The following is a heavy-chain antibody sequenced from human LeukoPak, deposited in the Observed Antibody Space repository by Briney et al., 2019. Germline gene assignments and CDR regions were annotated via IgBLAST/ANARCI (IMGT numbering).Heavy chain of an antibody. J-gene: IGHJ4*02. V-gene: IGHV1-24*01. Sequence: GASVKVSCKVSGYTLTELSMHWVRQAPGKGLEWMEGFDPEDGETIYAQKFQGRVTMTEDTSTDTAYMELSSLRSEDTAVYYCATVMIAAAGTGFLIFDYWGQGTLVTVSS. D-gene: IGHD6-13*01. CDR2: FDPEDGET. CDR3: ATVMIAAAGTGFLIFDY. CDR1: GYTLTELS.